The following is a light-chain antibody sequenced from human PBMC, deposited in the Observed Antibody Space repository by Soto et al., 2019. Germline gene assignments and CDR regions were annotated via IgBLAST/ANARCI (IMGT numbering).Light chain of an antibody. CDR2: GAS. J-gene: IGKJ1*01. CDR1: QSVSNSY. V-gene: IGKV3-20*01. CDR3: QQYGSSPWT. Sequence: EIVLTQSPGTLSLSPGERATLSCRASQSVSNSYIAWYQQKPGQAPRLLIYGASSRATGIPDRFSGSGSGTDFTLTITGLEPEDFAVYCCQQYGSSPWTFGQRTKVEIK.